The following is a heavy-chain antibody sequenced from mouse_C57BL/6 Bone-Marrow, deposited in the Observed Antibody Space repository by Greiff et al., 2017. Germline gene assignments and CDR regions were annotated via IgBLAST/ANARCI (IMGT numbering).Heavy chain of an antibody. CDR3: AREGMFITTVVPFDY. Sequence: QVQLQQPGAELVKPGASVKMSCKASGYTFTSYWITWVKQRPGQGLEWIGDIYPGSGSTNYNEKFKSRATLTVDTSSSTAYMQLSSLTSEDSAVYYCAREGMFITTVVPFDYWGQGTTLTVSS. J-gene: IGHJ2*01. CDR2: IYPGSGST. V-gene: IGHV1-55*01. CDR1: GYTFTSYW. D-gene: IGHD1-1*01.